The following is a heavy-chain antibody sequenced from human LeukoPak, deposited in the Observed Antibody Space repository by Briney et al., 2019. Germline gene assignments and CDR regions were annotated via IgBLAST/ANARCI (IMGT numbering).Heavy chain of an antibody. CDR3: AKLGDVRSGDDY. J-gene: IGHJ4*02. CDR2: IYSGGST. Sequence: PGGSLRLSCAASGFTVSSNYMSWVRQAPGKGLEWVSVIYSGGSTYYADSVKGRFTISRGNSKNTLYLQMNSLRAEDTAVYYCAKLGDVRSGDDYWGQGTLVTVSS. CDR1: GFTVSSNY. V-gene: IGHV3-66*04. D-gene: IGHD2-8*02.